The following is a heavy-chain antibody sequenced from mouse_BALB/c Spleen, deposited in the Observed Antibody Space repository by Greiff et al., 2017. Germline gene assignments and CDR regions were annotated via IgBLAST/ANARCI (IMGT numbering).Heavy chain of an antibody. V-gene: IGHV3-6*02. CDR1: GYSITSGYY. D-gene: IGHD2-2*01. CDR2: ISYDGSN. Sequence: EVKLQESGPGLVKPSQSLSLTCSVTGYSITSGYYWNWIRQFPGNKLEWMGYISYDGSNNYNPSLKNRISITRDTSKNQFFLKLNSVTTEDTATYYCARADYGYDGFCYAMDYWGQGTSVTVSS. J-gene: IGHJ4*01. CDR3: ARADYGYDGFCYAMDY.